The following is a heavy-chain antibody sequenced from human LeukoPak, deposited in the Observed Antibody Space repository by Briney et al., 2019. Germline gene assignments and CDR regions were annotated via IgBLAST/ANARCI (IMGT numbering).Heavy chain of an antibody. D-gene: IGHD3-3*01. V-gene: IGHV1-2*06. CDR2: INPNSGGT. CDR3: ARGNDYDFWSGTIRRIDP. Sequence: ASVKVSCKASGYTFTGYYMHWVRQAPGQGLEWMGRINPNSGGTDYAQKFQGRVTMTRDTSISTAYMELSRLRSDDTAVYYRARGNDYDFWSGTIRRIDPWGQGTLVTVSS. J-gene: IGHJ5*02. CDR1: GYTFTGYY.